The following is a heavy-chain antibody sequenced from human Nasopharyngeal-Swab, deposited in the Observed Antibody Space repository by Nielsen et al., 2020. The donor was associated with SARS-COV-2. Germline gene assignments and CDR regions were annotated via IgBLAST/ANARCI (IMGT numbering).Heavy chain of an antibody. CDR3: ARAEKLLWTKDSYYGMDV. CDR1: GYTFTSYY. CDR2: INPSGGST. Sequence: ASVKVSCKASGYTFTSYYMHWVRQAPGQGLEWMGIINPSGGSTSYAQKFQGRVTMTRDTSTSTVYMELSSLRSEDTAVYYCARAEKLLWTKDSYYGMDVWGQVTTVTVSS. J-gene: IGHJ6*02. V-gene: IGHV1-46*01. D-gene: IGHD1-26*01.